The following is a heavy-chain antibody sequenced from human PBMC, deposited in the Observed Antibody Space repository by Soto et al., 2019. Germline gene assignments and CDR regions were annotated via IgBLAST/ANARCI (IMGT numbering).Heavy chain of an antibody. V-gene: IGHV4-30-4*01. CDR1: GGSISSGDYY. Sequence: PSETLSLTCTVSGGSISSGDYYWSWIRQPPGKGLEWIGYIYYSGSTYYNPSLKSRVTISVDTSKNQFSLKLSSVTAADTAVYYCARVESVAARPIGYWGQGTLVTVSS. J-gene: IGHJ4*02. D-gene: IGHD6-6*01. CDR3: ARVESVAARPIGY. CDR2: IYYSGST.